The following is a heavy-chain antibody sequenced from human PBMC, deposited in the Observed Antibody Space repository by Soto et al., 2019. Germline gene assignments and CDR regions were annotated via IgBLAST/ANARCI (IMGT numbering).Heavy chain of an antibody. Sequence: GGSLRLSCAASGFTFSSYAMSWVRQAPGKGLEWVSAISGSGGSTYYADSVKGRFTISRDNSKNTLYLQMNSLRAEDTAVYYCAKGAGRYIVATPDYYYYMDVWGKGITVTVS. CDR3: AKGAGRYIVATPDYYYYMDV. CDR1: GFTFSSYA. CDR2: ISGSGGST. D-gene: IGHD5-12*01. J-gene: IGHJ6*03. V-gene: IGHV3-23*01.